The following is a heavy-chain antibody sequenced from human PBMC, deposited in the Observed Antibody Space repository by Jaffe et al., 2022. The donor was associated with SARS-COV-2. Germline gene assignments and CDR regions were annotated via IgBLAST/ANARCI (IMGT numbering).Heavy chain of an antibody. CDR3: ARVPVWFGDWGVSLDGMDV. CDR2: IFPNDEK. J-gene: IGHJ6*02. V-gene: IGHV2-26*01. D-gene: IGHD3-10*01. Sequence: QVALKESGPVLVKPTETLTLTCTVSGFSLSDVKLGVSWIRQPPGKALEWLAHIFPNDEKSYSTSLRTRLTISKDTSTSQVVLIMTNMDPVDTGTYYCARVPVWFGDWGVSLDGMDVWGQGATVTVSS. CDR1: GFSLSDVKLG.